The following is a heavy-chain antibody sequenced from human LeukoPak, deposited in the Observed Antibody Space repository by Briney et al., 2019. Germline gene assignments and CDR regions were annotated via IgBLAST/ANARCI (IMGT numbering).Heavy chain of an antibody. D-gene: IGHD7-27*01. J-gene: IGHJ3*02. CDR1: GFTFSSYG. CDR3: ARDPTLLGTYDAFDI. V-gene: IGHV3-48*01. Sequence: GGSLRLSCAASGFTFSSYGMHWVRQAPGKGLEWVSYISSSSSTIYYADSVKGRFTISRDNAKNSLYLQMNSLRAEDTAVYYCARDPTLLGTYDAFDIWGQGTMVTVSS. CDR2: ISSSSSTI.